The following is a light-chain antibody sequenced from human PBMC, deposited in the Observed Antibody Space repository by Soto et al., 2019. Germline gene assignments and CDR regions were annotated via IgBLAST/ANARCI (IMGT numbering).Light chain of an antibody. J-gene: IGKJ2*01. CDR3: QHYDTLPYT. V-gene: IGKV1-33*01. CDR1: QEISTY. CDR2: DAS. Sequence: DIQMTQSPSSLSASVGDRVTITCQASQEISTYLNWYQHKPGKAPKVLIYDASKLETGVPSRFSGSGSETHFTFTISSLQPEDIATYYCQHYDTLPYTFGQGTKLEIK.